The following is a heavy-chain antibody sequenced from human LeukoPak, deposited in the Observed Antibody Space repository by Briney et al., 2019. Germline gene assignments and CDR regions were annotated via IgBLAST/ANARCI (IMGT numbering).Heavy chain of an antibody. Sequence: PSETLSLTCTVSGGSISNYYWTWIRQPPAKGLEWMGFISYSGNTNYNPSLKSRVTISLDTATNQFSLKLIAVTAADTAVDYCTRVVGSAYTYYWCQGALVTVSS. D-gene: IGHD3-16*01. CDR2: ISYSGNT. V-gene: IGHV4-59*01. CDR3: TRVVGSAYTYY. J-gene: IGHJ4*02. CDR1: GGSISNYY.